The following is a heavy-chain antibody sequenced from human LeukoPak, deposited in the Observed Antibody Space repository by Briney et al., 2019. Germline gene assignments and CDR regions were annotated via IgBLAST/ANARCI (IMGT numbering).Heavy chain of an antibody. CDR2: IKSKTDGGKT. CDR1: GFSFRNAW. Sequence: GGSRRLSWAASGFSFRNAWMSWVRQAPGKGLEWVGRIKSKTDGGKTDYAAPVKGRFTISRDDSKNTLYLQMNSLKTEDTAVYYCTTVWNCGGDCSDAFDIWGQGTMVTVSS. J-gene: IGHJ3*02. D-gene: IGHD2-21*02. V-gene: IGHV3-15*01. CDR3: TTVWNCGGDCSDAFDI.